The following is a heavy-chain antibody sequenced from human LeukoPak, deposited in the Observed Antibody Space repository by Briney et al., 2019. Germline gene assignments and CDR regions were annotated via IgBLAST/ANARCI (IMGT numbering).Heavy chain of an antibody. Sequence: GASVKVSCKASGYTFTNYGVSWVRQAPGQGLEWMGWISAYNGNINYAQKFQGRVTMTTSTSTAYMELRSLRSDDTAVYYCARVGYCSGGSCPRTYYYYFYMDVWGKGTTVTVSS. D-gene: IGHD2-15*01. J-gene: IGHJ6*03. CDR2: ISAYNGNI. CDR3: ARVGYCSGGSCPRTYYYYFYMDV. CDR1: GYTFTNYG. V-gene: IGHV1-18*01.